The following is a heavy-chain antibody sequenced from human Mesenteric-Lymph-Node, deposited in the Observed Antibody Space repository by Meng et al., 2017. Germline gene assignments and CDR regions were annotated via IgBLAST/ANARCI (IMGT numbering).Heavy chain of an antibody. D-gene: IGHD3-10*01. V-gene: IGHV4-31*03. CDR2: IHSSGST. J-gene: IGHJ5*02. CDR3: ARASYGSGSPLGESWFDP. CDR1: GGSISSGGYY. Sequence: QVQLQEAGLGLVKPSQTLSLTCTVSGGSISSGGYYWSWIRQHPGKGLEWIGYIHSSGSTYYNPSLRSRLTISVDTSKNQFSLKLSPVTAADTAVYYCARASYGSGSPLGESWFDPWGQGTLVTVSS.